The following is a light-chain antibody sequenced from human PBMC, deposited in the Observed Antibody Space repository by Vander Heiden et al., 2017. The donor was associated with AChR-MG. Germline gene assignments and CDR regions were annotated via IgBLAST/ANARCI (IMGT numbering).Light chain of an antibody. Sequence: QSALTQPASVSGSPGQSITISCTGTSSDVGGFNYVSWYQQHPGKAPKLMIYGVTNRPSGVSSRFSGSKSGNTASLTISGLQAEDEADYYCNSYTTSATQVFGGGTKLNVL. CDR3: NSYTTSATQV. V-gene: IGLV2-14*01. J-gene: IGLJ3*02. CDR1: SSDVGGFNY. CDR2: GVT.